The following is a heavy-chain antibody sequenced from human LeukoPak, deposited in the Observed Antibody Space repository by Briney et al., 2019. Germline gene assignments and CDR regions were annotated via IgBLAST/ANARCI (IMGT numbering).Heavy chain of an antibody. CDR2: INPNSGGT. J-gene: IGHJ5*02. V-gene: IGHV1-2*02. CDR3: KIGDFWSGYSINNWFDP. D-gene: IGHD3-3*01. Sequence: ASVKVSCKASGYTFTGYYMHWVRQAPGQGLEWMGWINPNSGGTNYAQKSQGRVTMTRDTSISTAYMELSRLRSDDTAVYYCKIGDFWSGYSINNWFDPWGQGTLVTVSS. CDR1: GYTFTGYY.